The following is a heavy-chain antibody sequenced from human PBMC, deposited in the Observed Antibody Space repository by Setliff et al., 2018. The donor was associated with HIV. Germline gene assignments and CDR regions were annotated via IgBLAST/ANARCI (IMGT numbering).Heavy chain of an antibody. V-gene: IGHV3-33*06. D-gene: IGHD2-2*01. J-gene: IGHJ4*02. CDR1: GFTFSSYG. CDR3: AKEDQRVTSADY. Sequence: LRLSCAASGFTFSSYGMHWVRQAPGKGLEWVAVIWYDGNNKFYADSVKGRFTISRDNSKNTLFLQMNSLRSEDTAVYYCAKEDQRVTSADYWGQGTPVTVSS. CDR2: IWYDGNNK.